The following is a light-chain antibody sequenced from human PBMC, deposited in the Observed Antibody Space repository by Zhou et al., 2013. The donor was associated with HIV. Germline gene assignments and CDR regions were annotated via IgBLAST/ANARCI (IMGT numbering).Light chain of an antibody. Sequence: EIVLTQSPGTLSLSPGERATLSCRASQSISIYLAWYQQKPGQAPRLLMFAASTRAAGIPDRFSGSGSGTDFTLAITRLQSEDFAVYYCQQYGDSPYTFGQGTKLEI. CDR1: QSISIY. CDR3: QQYGDSPYT. J-gene: IGKJ2*01. CDR2: AAS. V-gene: IGKV3-20*01.